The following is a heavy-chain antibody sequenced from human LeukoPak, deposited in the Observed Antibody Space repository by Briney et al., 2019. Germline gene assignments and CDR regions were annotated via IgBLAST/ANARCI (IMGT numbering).Heavy chain of an antibody. CDR3: PRGPIMIVVVRTPPDY. Sequence: ASVKVSCKASGYTFTGYYMHWVRQAPGQGLEWMGRINPNSGGTNYAQKFQGRVTMTRETSIGTAYKELSRLRSDDTAVYYCPRGPIMIVVVRTPPDYWGQGTLVTVSS. J-gene: IGHJ4*02. D-gene: IGHD3-22*01. V-gene: IGHV1-2*06. CDR1: GYTFTGYY. CDR2: INPNSGGT.